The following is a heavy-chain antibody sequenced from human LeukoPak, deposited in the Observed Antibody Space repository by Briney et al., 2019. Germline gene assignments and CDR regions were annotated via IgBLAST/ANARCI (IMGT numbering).Heavy chain of an antibody. V-gene: IGHV5-51*01. CDR3: AIGGDSTTGCYRCFNY. J-gene: IGHJ4*02. CDR2: IYPDDFDT. D-gene: IGHD2-2*02. Sequence: GESLKISCKGSGYRFSNYWIGWVRQMPGKGLEWMGLIYPDDFDTRYSPSFQGQVTISVDKSITTAYLQWSSLKASDTAMYYCAIGGDSTTGCYRCFNYWGQGTPVTVSS. CDR1: GYRFSNYW.